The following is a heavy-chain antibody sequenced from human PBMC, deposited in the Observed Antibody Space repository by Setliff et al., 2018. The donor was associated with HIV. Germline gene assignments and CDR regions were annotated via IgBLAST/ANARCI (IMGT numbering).Heavy chain of an antibody. Sequence: SGTLSLTCTVSGGSISSHYWSWIRQPPGKGLEWIGYIYYSGSTNYNPSLKSRVTISVDTSKKQFSLKLDSVTAADSGIYYCARLGDNSDWRSNYFFYYMDVWGKGTTVTVSS. V-gene: IGHV4-59*08. CDR3: ARLGDNSDWRSNYFFYYMDV. CDR2: IYYSGST. CDR1: GGSISSHY. J-gene: IGHJ6*03. D-gene: IGHD3-22*01.